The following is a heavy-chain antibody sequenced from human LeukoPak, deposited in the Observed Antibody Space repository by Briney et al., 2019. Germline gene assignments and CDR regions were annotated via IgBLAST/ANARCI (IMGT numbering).Heavy chain of an antibody. D-gene: IGHD5-18*01. Sequence: SETLSLTCTVSGGSISSSSYYWGWIRQPPGKGLEWIGTIYYSGSTYYKPSLKSRVTISVDTSKNQFSLKLSSVTAADTAVYFCVRDPVDTAMIGHIDPWGQGTLVTVSS. J-gene: IGHJ5*02. V-gene: IGHV4-39*07. CDR2: IYYSGST. CDR3: VRDPVDTAMIGHIDP. CDR1: GGSISSSSYY.